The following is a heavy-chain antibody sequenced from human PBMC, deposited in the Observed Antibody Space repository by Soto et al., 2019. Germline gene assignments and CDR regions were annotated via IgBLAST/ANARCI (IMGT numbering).Heavy chain of an antibody. V-gene: IGHV1-8*01. D-gene: IGHD1-7*01. CDR1: GYTLTSYD. CDR2: MNPNSGNT. CDR3: ARITGTTRGAFDI. J-gene: IGHJ3*02. Sequence: ASVKVSCKASGYTLTSYDINWVRQATGQGLEWMGWMNPNSGNTGYAQKFQGRVTMTRNTSISTAYMELSSLRSEDTAVYYCARITGTTRGAFDIWGQGTMVTVSS.